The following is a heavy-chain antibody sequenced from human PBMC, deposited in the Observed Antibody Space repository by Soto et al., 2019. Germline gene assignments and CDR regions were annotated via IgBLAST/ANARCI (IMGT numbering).Heavy chain of an antibody. CDR1: GFPFSNYA. V-gene: IGHV3-30-3*01. CDR3: ARAVMIVVVLAPDAFDI. D-gene: IGHD3-22*01. Sequence: QVQLVESGGGVVQPGRSLRLSCAASGFPFSNYAMHWVRQAPGKGLEWVSVISYDGSSKYYADSVKGRFTISRDNSKNTLYVQMDSLRAEDTAVYYCARAVMIVVVLAPDAFDIWGQGTMVTVSS. CDR2: ISYDGSSK. J-gene: IGHJ3*02.